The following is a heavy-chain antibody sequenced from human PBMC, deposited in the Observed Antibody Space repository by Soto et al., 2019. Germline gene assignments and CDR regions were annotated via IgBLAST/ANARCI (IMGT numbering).Heavy chain of an antibody. J-gene: IGHJ5*02. D-gene: IGHD3-22*01. CDR2: INAGNGNT. CDR1: GYTFTSYA. Sequence: GASVKVSCKASGYTFTSYAMHWVRQAPGQRLEWMGWINAGNGNTKYSQKFQGRVTITRDTSASTAYMELSSLRSEDTAVYYCARTKGHYYDSSGYPNWFGPWGQGTLVTVSS. CDR3: ARTKGHYYDSSGYPNWFGP. V-gene: IGHV1-3*01.